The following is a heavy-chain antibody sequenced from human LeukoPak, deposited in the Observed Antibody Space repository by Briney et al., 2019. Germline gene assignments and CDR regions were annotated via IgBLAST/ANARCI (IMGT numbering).Heavy chain of an antibody. V-gene: IGHV1-69*13. D-gene: IGHD2-21*02. J-gene: IGHJ6*02. Sequence: ASVKVSCKASGGTFSSYAISWVRQAPGQGLEWMGGIIPIFGTANYAQKFQGRVTITADESTSTAYMELSSLRSEDTAVYYCARGRCGGDCYSDYYYYGMDVWGQGTTVTVSS. CDR3: ARGRCGGDCYSDYYYYGMDV. CDR2: IIPIFGTA. CDR1: GGTFSSYA.